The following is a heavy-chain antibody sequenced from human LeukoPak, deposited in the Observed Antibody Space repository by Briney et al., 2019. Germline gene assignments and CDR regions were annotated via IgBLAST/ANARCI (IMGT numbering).Heavy chain of an antibody. CDR2: ISSSSSYT. V-gene: IGHV3-21*01. CDR3: ARGYCGGDCYYDS. CDR1: GFTFSSYS. D-gene: IGHD2-21*02. J-gene: IGHJ4*02. Sequence: GGSLRLSCAASGFTFSSYSMNWVRQAPGKGLEWVSSISSSSSYTYYADSVKGRFTISRDNSENTLYLQMNSLRAEDTAVYYCARGYCGGDCYYDSWGQGTLVTVSS.